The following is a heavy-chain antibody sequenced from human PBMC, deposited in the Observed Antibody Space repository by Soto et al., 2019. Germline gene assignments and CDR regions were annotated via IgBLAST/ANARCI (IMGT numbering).Heavy chain of an antibody. V-gene: IGHV3-48*02. D-gene: IGHD2-15*01. CDR3: ARGRGVLAVSGMDV. CDR1: GFTFSNYN. Sequence: EVQLVESGGGLVQPGGSLRLSCAASGFTFSNYNMNWVRQAPGKGLEWVSYISPSSSTIYYADSVKGRFTISRDNAKNSLFLQMNSLRDEDTAVYFCARGRGVLAVSGMDVWGPGTTVTVSS. CDR2: ISPSSSTI. J-gene: IGHJ6*02.